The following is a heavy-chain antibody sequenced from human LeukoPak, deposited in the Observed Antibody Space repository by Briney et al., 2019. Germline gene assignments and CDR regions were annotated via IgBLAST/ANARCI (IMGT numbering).Heavy chain of an antibody. CDR1: GGSFSGYY. CDR2: INHSGST. J-gene: IGHJ4*02. D-gene: IGHD5-18*01. V-gene: IGHV4-34*01. CDR3: ARAAGEDTAWHGSSDY. Sequence: SETLSLTCAVYGGSFSGYYWSWLRQPPGKGLEWIGEINHSGSTNYNPSLKSRVTISVDTSKNQFSLKLSSVTAADTAVYYCARAAGEDTAWHGSSDYWGQGTLVTVSS.